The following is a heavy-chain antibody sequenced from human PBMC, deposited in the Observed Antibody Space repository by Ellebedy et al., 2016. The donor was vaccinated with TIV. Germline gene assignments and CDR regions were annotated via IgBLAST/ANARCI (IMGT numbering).Heavy chain of an antibody. Sequence: SETLSLTXSVSGGPFRDNNFYWAWVRQRPGQGLEWVGSVWHNGRTWLSRSLKSRLSMSADTSSSTFSLRLSSVTATDSATYYCTKSGNSLTESSWFGPWGQGIPVTVSS. CDR1: GGPFRDNNFY. J-gene: IGHJ5*02. D-gene: IGHD3-9*01. CDR3: TKSGNSLTESSWFGP. V-gene: IGHV4-39*02. CDR2: VWHNGRT.